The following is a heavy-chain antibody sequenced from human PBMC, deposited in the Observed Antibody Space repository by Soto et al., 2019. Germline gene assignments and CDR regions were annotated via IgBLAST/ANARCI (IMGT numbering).Heavy chain of an antibody. V-gene: IGHV4-39*01. CDR1: GGSISSSSYY. CDR2: IYYSGST. J-gene: IGHJ6*02. D-gene: IGHD1-1*01. Sequence: SETLSLTCTVSGGSISSSSYYWGWIRQPPGKGLEWIGSIYYSGSTYYNPSLKSRVTISVDTSKNQFSLKLSSVTAADTAVYYCARPLAGRAYYYYYGMDVWGQGTTVTVSS. CDR3: ARPLAGRAYYYYYGMDV.